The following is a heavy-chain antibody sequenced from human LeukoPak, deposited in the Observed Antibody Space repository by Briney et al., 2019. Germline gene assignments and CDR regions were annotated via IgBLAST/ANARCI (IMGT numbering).Heavy chain of an antibody. V-gene: IGHV1-2*02. CDR2: INPNSGGT. D-gene: IGHD2-2*01. J-gene: IGHJ4*02. CDR1: GYTFIGYY. CDR3: APTSVSYFDY. Sequence: ASVKVSCKASGYTFIGYYMHWLRQPPGQGLEWMGWINPNSGGTNYAQKFQGRVTMTRDTSISTAYMELSRLRSDDTAVYYCAPTSVSYFDYWGPGTLVTVSS.